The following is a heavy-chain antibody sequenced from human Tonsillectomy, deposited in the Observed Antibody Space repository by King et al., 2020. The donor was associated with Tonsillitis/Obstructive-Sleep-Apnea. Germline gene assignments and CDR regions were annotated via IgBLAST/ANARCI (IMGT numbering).Heavy chain of an antibody. D-gene: IGHD3-10*01. CDR1: GGSFSVYY. CDR2: INHSGST. V-gene: IGHV4-34*01. CDR3: ARGPRWVGYYNDY. Sequence: VQLPQWGAGLLKPSETLSLTCAVYGGSFSVYYWSWIRQPPGKGLEWIGEINHSGSTNYNPSLKSRVTISVDTSKNQFSLKLSSVTAADTAVYYCARGPRWVGYYNDYWGQGTLVIVSS. J-gene: IGHJ4*02.